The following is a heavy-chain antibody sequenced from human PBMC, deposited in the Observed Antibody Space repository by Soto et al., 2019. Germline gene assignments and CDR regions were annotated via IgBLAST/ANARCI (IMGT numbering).Heavy chain of an antibody. D-gene: IGHD2-2*01. Sequence: GGSLRLSCAASGFTFSSYAMSWVRQAPGKGLEWVSAISGSGGSTYYADSVKGRFTISRDNSKNTLYLQMNSLRAEDTAVYYCAKAGGYCSSTSCYLDYWGQGTLVTVSS. J-gene: IGHJ4*02. CDR1: GFTFSSYA. V-gene: IGHV3-23*01. CDR2: ISGSGGST. CDR3: AKAGGYCSSTSCYLDY.